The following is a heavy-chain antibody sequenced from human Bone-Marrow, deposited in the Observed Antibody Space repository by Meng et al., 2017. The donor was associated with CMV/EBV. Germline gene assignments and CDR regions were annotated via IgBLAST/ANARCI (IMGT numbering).Heavy chain of an antibody. CDR3: TRQQYQLLSTRNWFDP. D-gene: IGHD2-2*01. CDR2: IRSKANSYAT. Sequence: GESLKISCAASGFTFSSYAMHWVRQASGKGLEWVGRIRSKANSYATAYAASVKGRFTISRDDSKNTAYLQMNSLKTEDTAVYYCTRQQYQLLSTRNWFDPWGQGTLVTVYS. V-gene: IGHV3-73*01. J-gene: IGHJ5*02. CDR1: GFTFSSYA.